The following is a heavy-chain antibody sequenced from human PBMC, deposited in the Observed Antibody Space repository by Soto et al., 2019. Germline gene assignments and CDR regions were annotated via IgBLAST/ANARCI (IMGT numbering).Heavy chain of an antibody. CDR1: GGSISSSSYY. Sequence: PSETLSLTCTVSGGSISSSSYYWGWIRQPPGKGLEWIGSIYYSGSTYYNPSLKSRVTISVDTSKNQFSLKLSSVTAADTAVYYCASLDDFWRAFDIWGQGTMVTVSS. D-gene: IGHD3-3*01. J-gene: IGHJ3*02. V-gene: IGHV4-39*07. CDR2: IYYSGST. CDR3: ASLDDFWRAFDI.